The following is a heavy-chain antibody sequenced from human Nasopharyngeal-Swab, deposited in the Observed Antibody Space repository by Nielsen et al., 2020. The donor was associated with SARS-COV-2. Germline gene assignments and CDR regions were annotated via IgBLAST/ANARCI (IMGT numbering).Heavy chain of an antibody. Sequence: GGSLRPSCVVSGFTVTTYTMNWVRQAPGKGLEWVSSISSSATYIYYADSVKGRFTISRDNAKNSLYLQMNSLRVGDTAVYYCAREVAGRGVDYWGQGTLVTVSS. V-gene: IGHV3-21*01. CDR3: AREVAGRGVDY. J-gene: IGHJ4*02. CDR1: GFTVTTYT. CDR2: ISSSATYI. D-gene: IGHD2-15*01.